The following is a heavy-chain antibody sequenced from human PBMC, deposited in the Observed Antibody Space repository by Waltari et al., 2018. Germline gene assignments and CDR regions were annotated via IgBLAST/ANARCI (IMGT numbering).Heavy chain of an antibody. J-gene: IGHJ4*02. Sequence: QVQLVQSGAEVKKPGASVKVSCKASGYTFTGYYMHWVRQAPGQGLEWMGRINPNSGGTKYAQKLKGRVTRTRDTSISTAYRELSRLRSDDTAVYYCARVLGSWDFDYWGQGTLVTVSS. CDR3: ARVLGSWDFDY. V-gene: IGHV1-2*06. CDR2: INPNSGGT. CDR1: GYTFTGYY. D-gene: IGHD6-13*01.